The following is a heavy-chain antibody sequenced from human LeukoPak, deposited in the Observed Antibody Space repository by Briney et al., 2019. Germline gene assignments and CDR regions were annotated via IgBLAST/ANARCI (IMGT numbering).Heavy chain of an antibody. CDR3: ARDPGVVAFHYFDY. V-gene: IGHV3-23*01. D-gene: IGHD3-3*01. J-gene: IGHJ4*02. Sequence: GGSLRLSCAASGFTFSSYVMNWVRQAPGKGLEWVSGISASGGSTYYADSVKGRFTISRDNSKNTLYLQMNSLRAEDTAVYYCARDPGVVAFHYFDYWGQGSLVTVSS. CDR1: GFTFSSYV. CDR2: ISASGGST.